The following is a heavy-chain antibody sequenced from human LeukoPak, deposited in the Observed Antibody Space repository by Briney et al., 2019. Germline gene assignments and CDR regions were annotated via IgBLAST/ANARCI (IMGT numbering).Heavy chain of an antibody. D-gene: IGHD4-23*01. V-gene: IGHV3-49*04. CDR1: GFTFGDYV. CDR2: IRSAGYGETA. J-gene: IGHJ4*01. Sequence: QPGRSLRLSCKTSGFTFGDYVMSWVRQAPGKGLEWVGFIRSAGYGETAEYAASVKERFTISRDDSKSIAYLQMNSLKSEDTAVYYCSRTVTRFGVLFDYSGHGTLVTVSS. CDR3: SRTVTRFGVLFDY.